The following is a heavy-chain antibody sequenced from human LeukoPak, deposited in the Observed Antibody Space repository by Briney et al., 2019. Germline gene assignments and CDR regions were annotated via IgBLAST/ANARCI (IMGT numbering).Heavy chain of an antibody. J-gene: IGHJ4*02. V-gene: IGHV4-39*01. Sequence: PSETLSLTCTVSGGSISSSSYYWGWIRQPPGKGLEWIGSIYYSGSTYYNPSLKSRVTISVDTSKNQFSLKLSSVTAADTAVYYCASFITMVRGVMIDCWGQGTLVTVSS. CDR2: IYYSGST. D-gene: IGHD3-10*01. CDR3: ASFITMVRGVMIDC. CDR1: GGSISSSSYY.